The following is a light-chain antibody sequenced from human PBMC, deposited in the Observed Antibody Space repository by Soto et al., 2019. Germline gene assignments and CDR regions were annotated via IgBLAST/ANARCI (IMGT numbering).Light chain of an antibody. CDR3: QQYGSSSWT. CDR2: GAS. V-gene: IGKV3-20*01. CDR1: QIVSSSY. Sequence: EIVLTQSPGTLSLSPGERATLSCRASQIVSSSYLAWYQQKPGQAPRLLIYGASSRATGIPDRFSGSGSETDFTLTISRLEPEDFAVYYCQQYGSSSWTFGHGTKVEIK. J-gene: IGKJ1*01.